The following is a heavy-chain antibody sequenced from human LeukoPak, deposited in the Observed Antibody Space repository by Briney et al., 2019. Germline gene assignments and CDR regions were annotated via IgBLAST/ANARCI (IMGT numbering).Heavy chain of an antibody. J-gene: IGHJ4*02. CDR2: ISYDGSNK. V-gene: IGHV3-30-3*01. CDR3: ARDSVPLIVATNLDY. Sequence: GGSLRLSCAASGFTFSSYAMHWVRQAPGKGLEWVAVISYDGSNKYYADSVKGRFTIFRDNSKNTLYLQMNSLRAEDTAVYYCARDSVPLIVATNLDYWGQGTLVTVSS. CDR1: GFTFSSYA. D-gene: IGHD5-12*01.